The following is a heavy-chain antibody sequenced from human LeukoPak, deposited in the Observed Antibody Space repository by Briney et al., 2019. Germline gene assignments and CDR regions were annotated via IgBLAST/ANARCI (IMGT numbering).Heavy chain of an antibody. V-gene: IGHV3-30*03. Sequence: FSPASEFTFSPYAMHWVRQAPGKGLEWVAPISHDGSNKYYADSVKGRFTISRDNSKNTLYLQMNRLRAEDTAVYYCVPRKEWSCYMDVWGKGTTVTVSS. CDR1: EFTFSPYA. CDR2: ISHDGSNK. J-gene: IGHJ6*03. CDR3: VPRKEWSCYMDV. D-gene: IGHD3-3*01.